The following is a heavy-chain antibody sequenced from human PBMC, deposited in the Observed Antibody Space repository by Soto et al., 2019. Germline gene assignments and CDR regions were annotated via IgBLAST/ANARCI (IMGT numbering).Heavy chain of an antibody. CDR3: ATGYYDSSGYYFDY. D-gene: IGHD3-22*01. CDR1: GFTFSRYN. V-gene: IGHV3-21*01. J-gene: IGHJ4*02. Sequence: EVQLVESGGALVKPGGSLRLSWAASGFTFSRYNMNWVGQAPEKGLEWVSSISSRSSDIYYAASVKGRFTISRDNAKNSLSLQMNNLRAEDTAVYYCATGYYDSSGYYFDYWGQGTLVTVSS. CDR2: ISSRSSDI.